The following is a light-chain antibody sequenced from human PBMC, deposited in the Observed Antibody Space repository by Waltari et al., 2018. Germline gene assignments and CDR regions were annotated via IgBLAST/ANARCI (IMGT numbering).Light chain of an antibody. J-gene: IGKJ1*01. CDR1: QSVGSK. CDR2: DAY. V-gene: IGKV3-15*01. CDR3: LQYSHWPPWT. Sequence: EIEMTQSPATLSVSPGERATLSCRASQSVGSKLACYQQKPGQAPRLLIYDAYTRATGIPARVSGSGAGTEFTLTISSLQSDDFAVYHCLQYSHWPPWTFGQGTKVEIK.